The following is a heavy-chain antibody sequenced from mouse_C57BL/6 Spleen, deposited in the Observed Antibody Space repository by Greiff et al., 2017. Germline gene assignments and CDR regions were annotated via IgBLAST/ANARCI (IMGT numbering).Heavy chain of an antibody. Sequence: QVQLQQPGAELVKPGASVKLSCKASGYTFTSYWMHWVKQRPGQGLEWIGMIHPNSGSTNYKAKFKSKATLTVDKSSSTAYMQLSSLTSDDSAVYYCARDYYGSSLGYFDVWGTGTTVTVSS. D-gene: IGHD1-1*01. V-gene: IGHV1-64*01. J-gene: IGHJ1*03. CDR3: ARDYYGSSLGYFDV. CDR1: GYTFTSYW. CDR2: IHPNSGST.